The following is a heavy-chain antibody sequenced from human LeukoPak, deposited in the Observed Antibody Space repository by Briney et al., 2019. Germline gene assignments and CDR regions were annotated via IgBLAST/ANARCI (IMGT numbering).Heavy chain of an antibody. V-gene: IGHV3-23*01. CDR3: ARDLTTMGRGAFDI. CDR2: ISGSGGST. D-gene: IGHD3-10*01. Sequence: GGSLRLSCAASGFTFSSYAMSWVRQAPGKGLEWVSAISGSGGSTYYADSVKGRFTISRDNAKNSLYLQMNSLRAEDTAVYYCARDLTTMGRGAFDIWGQGTMVTVSS. CDR1: GFTFSSYA. J-gene: IGHJ3*02.